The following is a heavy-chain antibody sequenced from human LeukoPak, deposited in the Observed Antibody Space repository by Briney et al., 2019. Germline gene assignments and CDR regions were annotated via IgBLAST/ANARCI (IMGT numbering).Heavy chain of an antibody. CDR2: INPNSGGT. CDR3: ARDIVVVPAADWFDP. CDR1: GYTFTGYY. D-gene: IGHD2-2*01. J-gene: IGHJ5*02. Sequence: ASVKVSCKASGYTFTGYYMHWVRQAPGQGLEWMGWINPNSGGTNYGQKFQGRVTMTRDTSISTAYMELSRLRSDDTAVYYCARDIVVVPAADWFDPWGQGTLVTVSS. V-gene: IGHV1-2*02.